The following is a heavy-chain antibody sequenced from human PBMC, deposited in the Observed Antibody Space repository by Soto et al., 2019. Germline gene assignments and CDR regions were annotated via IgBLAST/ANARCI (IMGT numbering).Heavy chain of an antibody. V-gene: IGHV4-59*01. J-gene: IGHJ6*03. D-gene: IGHD2-15*01. CDR2: IYYSGST. CDR3: ARVIGYCSGGSCYSIPGGYYYYMDV. Sequence: PSETLSLTCTVSGGSISSYYWSWIRQPPGKGLEWIGYIYYSGSTNYNPSLKSRVTISVDTSKNQFSLKLSSVTAADTAVYYCARVIGYCSGGSCYSIPGGYYYYMDVWGKGTTVTVSS. CDR1: GGSISSYY.